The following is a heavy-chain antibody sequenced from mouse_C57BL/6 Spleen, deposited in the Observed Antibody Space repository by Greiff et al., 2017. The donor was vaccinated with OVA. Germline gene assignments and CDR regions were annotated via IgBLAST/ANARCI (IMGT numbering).Heavy chain of an antibody. CDR2: INPSTGGT. J-gene: IGHJ2*01. V-gene: IGHV1-42*01. CDR3: ARSPERRYFDY. Sequence: EVQLQQSGPELVKPGASVKISCKASGYSFTGYYMNWVKQSPEKSLEWIGEINPSTGGTNYNQKFKAKATLTVDKSSSTAYMQLTSLTSEDSAVYYCARSPERRYFDYWGQGTTLTVSS. CDR1: GYSFTGYY.